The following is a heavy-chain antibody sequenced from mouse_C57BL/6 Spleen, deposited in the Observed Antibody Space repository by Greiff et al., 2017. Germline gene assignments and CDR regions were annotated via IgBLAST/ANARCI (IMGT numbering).Heavy chain of an antibody. V-gene: IGHV7-3*01. D-gene: IGHD1-1*01. Sequence: EVHLVESGGGLVQPGGSLSLSCAASGFTFTDYYMSWVRQPPGKALEWLGFIRNKANGYTTEYSASVKGRFTISRDNSQSILYLQMNALRAEDSATYYCARYPTGVARPYYYAMDYWGQGTSVTVSS. CDR2: IRNKANGYTT. CDR1: GFTFTDYY. CDR3: ARYPTGVARPYYYAMDY. J-gene: IGHJ4*01.